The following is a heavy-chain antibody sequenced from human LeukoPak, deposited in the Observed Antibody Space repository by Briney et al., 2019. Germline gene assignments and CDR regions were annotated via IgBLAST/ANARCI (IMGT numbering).Heavy chain of an antibody. CDR2: ISADGTNT. V-gene: IGHV3-74*01. J-gene: IGHJ3*01. Sequence: GGSLRLSCAASGFTFNKYWLHWVRQVPGKGLMWVSRISADGTNTDYADSVRGRFTISRDNAKNSLYLQMNGLRAEDTALYSCARDLSSWGATLYGAFDLWGQGTMVTVSS. CDR1: GFTFNKYW. CDR3: ARDLSSWGATLYGAFDL. D-gene: IGHD1-26*01.